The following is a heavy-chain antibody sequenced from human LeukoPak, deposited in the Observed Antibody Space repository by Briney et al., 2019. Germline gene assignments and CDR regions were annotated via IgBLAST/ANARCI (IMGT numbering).Heavy chain of an antibody. CDR1: GFTFSSYA. J-gene: IGHJ4*02. CDR3: ARGGAEYYDFWSGIGDPPQFDY. V-gene: IGHV3-30-3*01. D-gene: IGHD3-3*01. Sequence: PGRSLRLSCAASGFTFSSYAMHWVRQAPGKGLEWVAVISYDGSNKYYADSVKGRFTISRDNSKNTLYLQMNSLRAEDTAVYYCARGGAEYYDFWSGIGDPPQFDYWGQGTLVTVSS. CDR2: ISYDGSNK.